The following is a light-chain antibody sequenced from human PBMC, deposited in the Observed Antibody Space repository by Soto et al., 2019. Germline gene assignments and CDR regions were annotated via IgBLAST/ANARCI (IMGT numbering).Light chain of an antibody. Sequence: DIQMTQSPSSLSASVGDRVTITCRASQGISNSLAWYQQIPWKVPKLLLSAASTLQSGLPSRFSGSGSGTDFTLTISSLQPEDVATYYCQKYTNVPAFGGGTKVEIK. V-gene: IGKV1-27*01. J-gene: IGKJ4*01. CDR3: QKYTNVPA. CDR1: QGISNS. CDR2: AAS.